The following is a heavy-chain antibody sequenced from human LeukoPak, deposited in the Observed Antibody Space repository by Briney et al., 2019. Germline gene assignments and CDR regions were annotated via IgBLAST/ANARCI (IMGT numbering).Heavy chain of an antibody. CDR3: ARAANYYYGMDV. CDR1: GFTFSSYA. Sequence: GGSLRLSCGASGFTFSSYAMHWVRQAPGKGLGWVAVISYDGSNKYYADSVKGRFTISRDNSKNTLYLQMNSLRAEDTAVYYCARAANYYYGMDVWGQGTTVTVSS. CDR2: ISYDGSNK. J-gene: IGHJ6*02. V-gene: IGHV3-30-3*01.